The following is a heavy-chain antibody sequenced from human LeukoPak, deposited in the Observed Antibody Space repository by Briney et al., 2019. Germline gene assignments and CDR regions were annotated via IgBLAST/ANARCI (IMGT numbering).Heavy chain of an antibody. CDR2: ISYDGKKN. CDR3: VRGSKIRGVIPEGEFDY. Sequence: GGSLRLSCEASGFTFSHFAMHWVRQAPGKGLEWVAVISYDGKKNYYADSVKGRFTLSRDDSQNTVYLQMNSLRDDDTALYYCVRGSKIRGVIPEGEFDYWGQGTLVTVSS. J-gene: IGHJ4*02. D-gene: IGHD3-10*01. V-gene: IGHV3-30*04. CDR1: GFTFSHFA.